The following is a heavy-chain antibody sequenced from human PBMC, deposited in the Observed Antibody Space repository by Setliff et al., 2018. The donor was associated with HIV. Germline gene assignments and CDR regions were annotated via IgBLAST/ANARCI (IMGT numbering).Heavy chain of an antibody. CDR2: IWSDGSNK. V-gene: IGHV3-30*02. Sequence: PGGSLRLSCAASGFTFSGYGMHWVRQAPGRGLEWVAFIWSDGSNKYYADSVKGRFTISRDNSKNTVYLQMHSLRVDDTAAYYCAKGVKWLDPWGQGTLVTISS. CDR3: AKGVKWLDP. J-gene: IGHJ5*02. D-gene: IGHD3-16*01. CDR1: GFTFSGYG.